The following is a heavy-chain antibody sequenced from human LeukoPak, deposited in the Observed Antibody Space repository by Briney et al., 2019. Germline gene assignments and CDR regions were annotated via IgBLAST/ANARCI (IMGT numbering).Heavy chain of an antibody. V-gene: IGHV3-7*01. CDR2: IKEDGTEK. CDR3: ARVGYSSSSIDY. CDR1: GFTFSSYW. J-gene: IGHJ4*02. D-gene: IGHD6-13*01. Sequence: GGSPRLSCAASGFTFSSYWMSWVRQAPGKGLAWLANIKEDGTEKYYVDSVKGRFTISRDNAQNSLYLQVNSLRAADTAVYYCARVGYSSSSIDYWGQGTLVTVSS.